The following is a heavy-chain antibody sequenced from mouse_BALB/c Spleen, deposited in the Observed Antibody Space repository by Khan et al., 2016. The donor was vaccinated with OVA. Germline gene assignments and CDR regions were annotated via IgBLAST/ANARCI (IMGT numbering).Heavy chain of an antibody. V-gene: IGHV2-6-4*01. J-gene: IGHJ1*01. Sequence: QVQLKESGPGLVAPSQSLSITCTVSGFSLSRYSVHWVRQPPGKGLEWLGMIWGDGSTDYNSALKSRLSISKDNSKSQVFLKMNSLQTDDTAMYYWARNHYGGGYWYFDVWGAGTTVTVSS. D-gene: IGHD1-1*01. CDR1: GFSLSRYS. CDR3: ARNHYGGGYWYFDV. CDR2: IWGDGST.